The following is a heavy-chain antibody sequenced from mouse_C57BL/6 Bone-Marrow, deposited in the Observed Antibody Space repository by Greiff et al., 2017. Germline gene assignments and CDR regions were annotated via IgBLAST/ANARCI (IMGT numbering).Heavy chain of an antibody. D-gene: IGHD2-1*01. CDR3: TQTPLYYVISWCSDV. CDR2: IDPETGGT. V-gene: IGHV1-15*01. Sequence: VKLQQSGAELVRPGASVTLSCKASGYTFTDYGMHWVKQTPVHGLEWIGAIDPETGGTAYNQKFKGKAILTADKSSSTAYMELRSLTSEDSAVYYCTQTPLYYVISWCSDVGGPGTTVTVSS. CDR1: GYTFTDYG. J-gene: IGHJ1*01.